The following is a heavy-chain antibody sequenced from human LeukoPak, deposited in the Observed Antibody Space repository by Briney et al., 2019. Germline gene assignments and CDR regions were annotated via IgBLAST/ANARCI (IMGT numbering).Heavy chain of an antibody. V-gene: IGHV3-30*02. J-gene: IGHJ3*02. CDR2: IRYDGSNK. Sequence: GGSLRLSCAASGFTFSSYGMHWVRQAPGKGLEWVAFIRYDGSNKYYADSVKGRFTISRDNSKNTLYLQMNSLRAEDTAVYYCAKDGEQWGLRALDAFDIWGQGTMVTVSS. D-gene: IGHD1-26*01. CDR1: GFTFSSYG. CDR3: AKDGEQWGLRALDAFDI.